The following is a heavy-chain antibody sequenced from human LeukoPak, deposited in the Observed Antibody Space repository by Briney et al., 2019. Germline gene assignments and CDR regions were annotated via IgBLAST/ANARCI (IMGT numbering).Heavy chain of an antibody. CDR1: GGSISSYY. CDR2: IYYSGST. J-gene: IGHJ4*02. Sequence: SETLSLTCTVSGGSISSYYWSWIRQPPGKGLEWIGYIYYSGSTKYNPSLKSRVAISVDTSKNQFSLKLSFVTAADTAVYYCARGGSYPIIEYWGQGTLVTVSS. CDR3: ARGGSYPIIEY. D-gene: IGHD3-10*01. V-gene: IGHV4-59*01.